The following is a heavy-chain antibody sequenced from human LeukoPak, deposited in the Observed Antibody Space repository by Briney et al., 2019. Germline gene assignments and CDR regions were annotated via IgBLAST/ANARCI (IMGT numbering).Heavy chain of an antibody. D-gene: IGHD3-3*01. CDR3: ARNSPWSGYFNYYYYYMDV. J-gene: IGHJ6*03. CDR1: GFTFSDYY. CDR2: ISSSGSTI. Sequence: GGSLRLSCAASGFTFSDYYMSWIRQAPGKGLEWVSYISSSGSTIYYADSVEGRFTISRDNAKNSLYLQMNSLRAEDTAVYYCARNSPWSGYFNYYYYYMDVSGKGTTVTVSS. V-gene: IGHV3-11*01.